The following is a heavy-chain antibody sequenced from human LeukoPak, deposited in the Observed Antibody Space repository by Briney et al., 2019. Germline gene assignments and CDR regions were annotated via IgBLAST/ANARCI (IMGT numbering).Heavy chain of an antibody. CDR1: GFTFSTYD. D-gene: IGHD3-16*01. CDR3: VRGGSPEAFDI. CDR2: IGTSGDT. J-gene: IGHJ3*02. V-gene: IGHV3-13*01. Sequence: GGSLRLSCEASGFTFSTYDMHWVRQVTGKGLEWVSGIGTSGDTYYAGSVKGRLTMSRENAKNSVHLQMYSLRAGDTAVYYCVRGGSPEAFDIWGQGTMVTVAS.